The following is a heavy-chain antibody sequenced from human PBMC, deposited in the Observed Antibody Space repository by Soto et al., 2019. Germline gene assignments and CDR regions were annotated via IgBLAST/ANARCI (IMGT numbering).Heavy chain of an antibody. V-gene: IGHV3-33*01. CDR1: GFTLSNFY. CDR3: GRESPHRTVFGLAIMGPNGMDI. Sequence: QVQLVESGGGVVQPGGSLTLSCAASGFTLSNFYMHWVRQAPGKGLEWVAVVWHFGDGKYYADSVSGRFSVSRDDSENTVSLQMNSLRDEDTAVYYCGRESPHRTVFGLAIMGPNGMDIWGQGTTVTVSS. D-gene: IGHD3-3*01. J-gene: IGHJ6*01. CDR2: VWHFGDGK.